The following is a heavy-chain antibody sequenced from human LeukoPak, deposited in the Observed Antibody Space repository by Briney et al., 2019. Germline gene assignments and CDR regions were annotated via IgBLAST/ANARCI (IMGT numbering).Heavy chain of an antibody. CDR2: IYYSGST. CDR1: GGSTSSYY. V-gene: IGHV4-59*01. CDR3: ARDVAADDAFDI. D-gene: IGHD6-13*01. Sequence: SETLSLTCTVSGGSTSSYYWSWIRQPPGKGLEWIGYIYYSGSTNYNPSLKSRVTISVDTSKNQFSLKLSSVTAADTAVYYCARDVAADDAFDIWGQGTMVTVSS. J-gene: IGHJ3*02.